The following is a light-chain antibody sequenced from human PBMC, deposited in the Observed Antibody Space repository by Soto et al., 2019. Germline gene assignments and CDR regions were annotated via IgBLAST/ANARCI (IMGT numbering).Light chain of an antibody. CDR3: QVWDSSSDHYV. J-gene: IGLJ1*01. CDR2: DDS. Sequence: SYELTQPPSVSVAPGQTARIACGGNNIRSKSVHWYQQKPGQAPVLVVCDDSVRLSGIPERFSGSNSENTATLTISRVEAGDEADYFCQVWDSSSDHYVFGAGTKVTV. V-gene: IGLV3-21*02. CDR1: NIRSKS.